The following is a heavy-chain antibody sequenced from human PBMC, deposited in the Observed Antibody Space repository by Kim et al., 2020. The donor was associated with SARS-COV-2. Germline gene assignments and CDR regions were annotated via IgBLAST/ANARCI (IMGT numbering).Heavy chain of an antibody. CDR3: AKRIGYSSGLGGFDY. D-gene: IGHD6-19*01. V-gene: IGHV3-30*18. Sequence: GGSLRLSCAASGFTFSSYGLHWVRQAPGKGLEWVAFISYDGSNKYYAEFVKGRFTISRDNSKNTLYLQMNSLRAEDTAVYYCAKRIGYSSGLGGFDYWGQGTLVTVSS. CDR1: GFTFSSYG. CDR2: ISYDGSNK. J-gene: IGHJ4*02.